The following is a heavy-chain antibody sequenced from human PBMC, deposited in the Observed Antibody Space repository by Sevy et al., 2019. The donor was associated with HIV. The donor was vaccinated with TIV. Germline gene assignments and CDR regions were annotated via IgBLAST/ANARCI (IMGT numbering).Heavy chain of an antibody. CDR3: ARDVYAYYYDSSGPPAANY. V-gene: IGHV1-18*01. CDR2: ISAYNGNT. J-gene: IGHJ4*02. CDR1: GYTFTRYG. Sequence: ASVKVSCKASGYTFTRYGISWVRQAPGQGLEWMGWISAYNGNTNYAQKLQGRVTMTTDTSTSTAYMELRSLRSDDTAVYYCARDVYAYYYDSSGPPAANYWGQGTLVTVSS. D-gene: IGHD3-22*01.